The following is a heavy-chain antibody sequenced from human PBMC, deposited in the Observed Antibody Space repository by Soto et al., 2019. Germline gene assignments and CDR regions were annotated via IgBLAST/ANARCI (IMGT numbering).Heavy chain of an antibody. CDR2: ISVTSTTI. CDR1: GFTFSTFG. J-gene: IGHJ4*02. CDR3: ARDGAMTGVFDY. V-gene: IGHV3-48*01. D-gene: IGHD3-9*01. Sequence: EVQLVESGGVLVQPGESLRLSCAASGFTFSTFGMNWVRQAPGKGLEWISYISVTSTTIHYADSVKGRFAISRDNAKNSLYLEMDSLRVEGTAVYYCARDGAMTGVFDYWGPGTLVTVSS.